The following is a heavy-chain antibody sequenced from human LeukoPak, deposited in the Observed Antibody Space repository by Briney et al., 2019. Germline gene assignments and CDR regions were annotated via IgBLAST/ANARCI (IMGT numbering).Heavy chain of an antibody. Sequence: SETLPLTCNVSGYSIRSSGYHGGRIPQPPGEGLEWIVSSSYTGTTYYNPSLKSRVTISADTSKNHFSLKLSSVTAADTAVYYCAKQTYCGTSAFFGFDSWGRGTLVNVSS. CDR3: AKQTYCGTSAFFGFDS. CDR2: SSYTGTT. V-gene: IGHV4-39*01. CDR1: GYSIRSSGYH. J-gene: IGHJ4*02. D-gene: IGHD2-21*01.